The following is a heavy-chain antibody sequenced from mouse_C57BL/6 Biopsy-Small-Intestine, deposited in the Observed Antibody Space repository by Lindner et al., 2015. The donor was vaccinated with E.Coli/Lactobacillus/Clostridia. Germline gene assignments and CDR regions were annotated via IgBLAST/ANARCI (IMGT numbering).Heavy chain of an antibody. J-gene: IGHJ4*01. CDR1: GYTFTSYN. Sequence: SVKVSCKASGYTFTSYNIHWVRQAPGQGLEWMGVINPYGGSTSYAQKFQGRVTMTRDTPTSTVYMELSSLRSEDTAVYYCARVIVVPAAHFDYWGQGTLVTVSS. D-gene: IGHD1-1*01. CDR3: ARVIVVPAAHFDY. V-gene: IGHV1-64*01. CDR2: INPYGGST.